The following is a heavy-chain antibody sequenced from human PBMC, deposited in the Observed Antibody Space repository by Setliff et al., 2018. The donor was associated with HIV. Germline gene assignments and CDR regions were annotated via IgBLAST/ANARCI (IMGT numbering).Heavy chain of an antibody. CDR1: EFTFSTYA. Sequence: GGSLRLSCAASEFTFSTYAVCWVRQAPGKGLEWVAFISYDGSNKYYADSVKGRFTISRDNSINILYLHMNSLIAEDTAVYYCAKGVKWLDPWGQGTLVTVSS. V-gene: IGHV3-30*14. CDR3: AKGVKWLDP. J-gene: IGHJ5*02. D-gene: IGHD3-16*01. CDR2: ISYDGSNK.